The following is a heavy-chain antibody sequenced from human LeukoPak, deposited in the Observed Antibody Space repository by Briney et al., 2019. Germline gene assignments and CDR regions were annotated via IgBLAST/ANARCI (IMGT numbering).Heavy chain of an antibody. CDR2: INHSGST. J-gene: IGHJ4*02. CDR1: GGSFSGYY. CDR3: ARHPRHYGSGSYWRGYYFDY. V-gene: IGHV4-34*01. D-gene: IGHD3-10*01. Sequence: SETLSLTCAVYGGSFSGYYWSWIRKPPGKGLEWIGEINHSGSTNYNPSLKSRVTISVDTSKNQFSLKLSSVTAADTAVYYCARHPRHYGSGSYWRGYYFDYWGQGTLVTVSS.